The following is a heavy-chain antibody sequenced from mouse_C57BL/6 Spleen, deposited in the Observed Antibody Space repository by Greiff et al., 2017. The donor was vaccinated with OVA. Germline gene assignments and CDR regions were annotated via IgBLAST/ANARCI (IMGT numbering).Heavy chain of an antibody. V-gene: IGHV5-17*01. CDR2: ISSGRSTL. CDR3: ARDAMDY. J-gene: IGHJ4*01. Sequence: VKLVESGGGLVKPGGSLKLPCAASGFTFSDYGMHWVRQAPEKGLEWVAYISSGRSTLSYADTVKGRFTISKDNAKNTLFQQRTRLRSEDTAMYYCARDAMDYWGQGTSVTVSS. CDR1: GFTFSDYG.